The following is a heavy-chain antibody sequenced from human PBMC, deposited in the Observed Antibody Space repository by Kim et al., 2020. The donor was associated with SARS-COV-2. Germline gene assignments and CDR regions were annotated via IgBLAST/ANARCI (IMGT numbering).Heavy chain of an antibody. V-gene: IGHV4-4*09. Sequence: TKYQPPLKSRVTISIDTSNNRLSLKLKSVTAADTAVYYCARSVRANAFDIWGQGTMVTVSS. CDR3: ARSVRANAFDI. CDR2: T. J-gene: IGHJ3*02. D-gene: IGHD4-4*01.